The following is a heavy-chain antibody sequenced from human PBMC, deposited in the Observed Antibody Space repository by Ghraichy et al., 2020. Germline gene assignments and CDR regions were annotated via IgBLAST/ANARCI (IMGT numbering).Heavy chain of an antibody. CDR1: GGSFSGYY. D-gene: IGHD2-2*01. Sequence: SQTLSLTCAVYGGSFSGYYWSWIRQPPGKGLEWIGEINHSGSTNYNPSLKSRVTISVDTSKNQFSLKLSSVTAADTAVYYCARFLRRSSTSCPSYYYYYMVVCAKAATVTV. CDR2: INHSGST. J-gene: IGHJ6*03. CDR3: ARFLRRSSTSCPSYYYYYMVV. V-gene: IGHV4-34*01.